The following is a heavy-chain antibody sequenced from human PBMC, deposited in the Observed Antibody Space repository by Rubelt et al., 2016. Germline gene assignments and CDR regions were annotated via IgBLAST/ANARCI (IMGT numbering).Heavy chain of an antibody. CDR3: ARDLTSSHPFDY. V-gene: IGHV1-46*01. J-gene: IGHJ4*02. Sequence: QVQLVQSGAEVKEPGASLKVPCKTSGYTFSNYFVHWVRQAPGQGLEWMGVINPSGGSTTYAQKFQGRVTMTRDTSTSTVYMDLSSLRPEDTAAYYCARDLTSSHPFDYWGQGTLVTVSS. CDR2: INPSGGST. CDR1: GYTFSNYF. D-gene: IGHD2-2*01.